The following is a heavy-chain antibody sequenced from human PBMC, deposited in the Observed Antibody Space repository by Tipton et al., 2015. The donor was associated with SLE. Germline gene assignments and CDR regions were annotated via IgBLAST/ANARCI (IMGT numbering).Heavy chain of an antibody. D-gene: IGHD3-3*01. J-gene: IGHJ3*02. CDR2: MNPNGGNT. V-gene: IGHV1-8*01. CDR1: GYTFTSYD. CDR3: ARGPPITIFGVVINDALDI. Sequence: QLVQSGAEVKKPGASVKVSCKASGYTFTSYDINWVRQATGQGLEWMGWMNPNGGNTGYAQKFQGRVTMTRNTSMSTAYMELSSLRSEDTAVYYCARGPPITIFGVVINDALDIWGQGTMVTVSS.